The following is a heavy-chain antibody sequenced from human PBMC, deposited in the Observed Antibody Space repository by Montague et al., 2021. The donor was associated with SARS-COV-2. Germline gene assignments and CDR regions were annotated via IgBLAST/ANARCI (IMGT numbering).Heavy chain of an antibody. D-gene: IGHD2-2*01. CDR2: ISDDGRSA. CDR3: AKVVAPEVWSITSWFGMDV. CDR1: GLTFRTYA. V-gene: IGHV3-23*01. Sequence: SLRLSCPASGLTFRTYAMTWVRLAPGKGLEWVAGISDDGRSAYYGGSVEGRFTISRDNSKNALYLQMNSLRAEDTAIYYCAKVVAPEVWSITSWFGMDVWGQGTMVTVSS. J-gene: IGHJ3*01.